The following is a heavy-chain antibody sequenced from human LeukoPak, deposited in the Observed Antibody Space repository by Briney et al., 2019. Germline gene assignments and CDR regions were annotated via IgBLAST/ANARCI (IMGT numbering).Heavy chain of an antibody. CDR3: ATNTSNTAFDY. D-gene: IGHD4-11*01. V-gene: IGHV4-39*01. Sequence: PSETLSLTCAVSGGSITSGRYYWGWIRQPPGKGLEWIGSVCYSGSTSYNPSLKSRVTISVDTSNNQFSLRLSSVTAADTAVYYCATNTSNTAFDYWGPGTLVTVSS. J-gene: IGHJ4*02. CDR1: GGSITSGRYY. CDR2: VCYSGST.